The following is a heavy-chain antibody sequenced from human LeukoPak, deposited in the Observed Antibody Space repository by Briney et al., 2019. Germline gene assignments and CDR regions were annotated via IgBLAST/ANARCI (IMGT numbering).Heavy chain of an antibody. V-gene: IGHV1-46*01. CDR3: ARDPLIVGATGCFDY. CDR1: GYTFTSYY. CDR2: INPSGGST. Sequence: ASVKVSCKASGYTFTSYYMHWVRQAPGQGLEWMGIINPSGGSTSYAQKFQGRVTMTRDMSTSTVYMELSSLRSEDTAVYYCARDPLIVGATGCFDYWGQGTLVTVSS. D-gene: IGHD1-26*01. J-gene: IGHJ4*02.